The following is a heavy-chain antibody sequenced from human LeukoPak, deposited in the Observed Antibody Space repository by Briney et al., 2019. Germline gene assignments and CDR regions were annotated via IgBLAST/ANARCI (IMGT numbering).Heavy chain of an antibody. CDR2: INPNSGGT. J-gene: IGHJ4*02. Sequence: GASVKVSCKASGYTFTGYYMHWVRQAPGQGLEWMGRINPNSGGTNYAQKFQGRVTMTRDTSISTAYMELSRLRSDDTAVYYCARDLKFRTSDFDYWGQGTLVTVSS. V-gene: IGHV1-2*06. D-gene: IGHD1-14*01. CDR1: GYTFTGYY. CDR3: ARDLKFRTSDFDY.